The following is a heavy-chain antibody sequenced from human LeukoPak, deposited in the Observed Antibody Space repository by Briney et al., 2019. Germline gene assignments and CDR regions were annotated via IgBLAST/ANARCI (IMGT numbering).Heavy chain of an antibody. V-gene: IGHV3-74*01. CDR3: ARGNSYGPIYYYYGMDV. CDR2: INSDGSST. D-gene: IGHD5-18*01. Sequence: GGSLRLSCAASGFTFSRHWMHWVRQAPGKGLVWVSRINSDGSSTSYADSVKGRFTISRDNAKNTLYLQMNSLRAEDTAVYYCARGNSYGPIYYYYGMDVWGQGTTVTVSS. CDR1: GFTFSRHW. J-gene: IGHJ6*02.